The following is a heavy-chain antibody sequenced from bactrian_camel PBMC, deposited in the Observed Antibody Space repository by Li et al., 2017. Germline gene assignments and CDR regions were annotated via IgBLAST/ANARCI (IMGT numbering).Heavy chain of an antibody. J-gene: IGHJ4*01. D-gene: IGHD6*01. CDR3: AEGRGSRGEHCYSLNY. CDR1: GSGYISGSYC. V-gene: IGHV3S9*01. CDR2: IDSDGTP. Sequence: HVQLVESGGGSVQSGGSLRLSCAASGSGYISGSYCLGWFRQVPGKEREGVATIDSDGTPSYTDSVKGRFTISKDNAKNTLYLQMNSLSPEDTGMYYCAEGRGSRGEHCYSLNYWGQGTQVTVS.